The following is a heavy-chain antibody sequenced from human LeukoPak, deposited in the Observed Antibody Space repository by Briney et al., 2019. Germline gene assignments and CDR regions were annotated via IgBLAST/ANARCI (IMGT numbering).Heavy chain of an antibody. Sequence: ASVKVSCKASGYIFTDYYIHWVRQAPGQGLEWMGWISAYNGNTNYAQKLQGRVTMTTDTSTSTAYMELRSLRSDDTAVYYCARERQASPVYDFWSGYSGSALFDYWGQGTLVAVSS. D-gene: IGHD3-3*01. J-gene: IGHJ4*02. CDR3: ARERQASPVYDFWSGYSGSALFDY. V-gene: IGHV1-18*04. CDR1: GYIFTDYY. CDR2: ISAYNGNT.